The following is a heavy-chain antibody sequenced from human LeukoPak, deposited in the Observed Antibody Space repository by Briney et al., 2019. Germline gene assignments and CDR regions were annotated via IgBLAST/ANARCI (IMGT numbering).Heavy chain of an antibody. CDR2: ISTDGSVT. D-gene: IGHD2-21*01. V-gene: IGHV3-74*01. CDR3: ARDVWGDRDSYFDS. J-gene: IGHJ4*02. CDR1: GFTFSTYW. Sequence: GGSLRLSCAASGFTFSTYWMHWVRRAPGKGLVWVSRISTDGSVTSYADSVKGRFTISRDNAKNTMYLQMNSLRAEDTAVYYCARDVWGDRDSYFDSWGQGTLVTVSS.